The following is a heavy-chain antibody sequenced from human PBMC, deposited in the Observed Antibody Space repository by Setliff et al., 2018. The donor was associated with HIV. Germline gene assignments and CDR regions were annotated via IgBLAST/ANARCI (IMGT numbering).Heavy chain of an antibody. CDR2: IYYSGST. V-gene: IGHV4-59*01. CDR1: GGSISNYY. J-gene: IGHJ3*02. D-gene: IGHD3-16*02. CDR3: AREGRDDYVWGSYRGAFDI. Sequence: SETLSLTCTVSGGSISNYYWSWIRQPPGKGLEWIAYIYYSGSTNYNPSLKSRVTISVDTSKNQFSLKLSSVTAADTAVYYCAREGRDDYVWGSYRGAFDIWGRGTMVTVSS.